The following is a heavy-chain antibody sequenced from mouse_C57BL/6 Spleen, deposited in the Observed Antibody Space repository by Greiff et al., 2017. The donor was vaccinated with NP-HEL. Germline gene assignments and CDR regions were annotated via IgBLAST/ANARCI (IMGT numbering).Heavy chain of an antibody. CDR1: GFTFSDYG. V-gene: IGHV5-17*01. Sequence: EVQLQESGGGLVKPGGSLKLSCAASGFTFSDYGMHWVRQAPEKGLEWVAYISSGSSTIYYADTVKGRFTISRDNAKNTLFLQMTSLRSEDTAMYYCARRNKLGYAMDYWGQGTSVTVSS. D-gene: IGHD4-1*01. J-gene: IGHJ4*01. CDR3: ARRNKLGYAMDY. CDR2: ISSGSSTI.